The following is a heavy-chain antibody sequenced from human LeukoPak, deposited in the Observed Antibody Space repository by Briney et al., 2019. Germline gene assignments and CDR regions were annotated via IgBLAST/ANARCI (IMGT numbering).Heavy chain of an antibody. D-gene: IGHD5-18*01. CDR3: ARDRLGYSYGIRDVYFDY. J-gene: IGHJ4*02. CDR2: ISSSSSTI. CDR1: GFTFSTYS. V-gene: IGHV3-48*02. Sequence: GGSLRLSCAASGFTFSTYSMNWVRQAPGKGLEWVSYISSSSSTIYYADSVEGRFTISRDNAKNSLYLQMNSLRDEDTAVYYCARDRLGYSYGIRDVYFDYWGQGTLVTVSS.